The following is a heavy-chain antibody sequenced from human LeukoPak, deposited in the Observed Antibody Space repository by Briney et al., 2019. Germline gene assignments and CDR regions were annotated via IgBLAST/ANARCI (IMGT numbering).Heavy chain of an antibody. Sequence: GASVKVSCKASGGTFSSYAISWVRQAPGQGLEWMGGNIPIFGTANYAQKFQGRVTITADKSTSTAYMELSSLRSEDTAVYYCARAWLRDCSGGSCYYFDYWGQGTLVTVSS. CDR1: GGTFSSYA. V-gene: IGHV1-69*06. CDR2: NIPIFGTA. J-gene: IGHJ4*02. D-gene: IGHD2-15*01. CDR3: ARAWLRDCSGGSCYYFDY.